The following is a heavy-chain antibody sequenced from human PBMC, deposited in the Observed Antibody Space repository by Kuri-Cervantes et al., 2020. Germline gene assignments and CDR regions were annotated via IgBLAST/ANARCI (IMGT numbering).Heavy chain of an antibody. J-gene: IGHJ6*03. D-gene: IGHD3-22*01. CDR3: ARATVNYDSSGYNPYYYYYMDV. Sequence: SVKVSCKASGGTFSSYAISWVRQAPGQGLEWMGGIIPIFGTANYAQKFQGRVTITTDESTSTAYMELSSLRSEDTAVYYCARATVNYDSSGYNPYYYYYMDVWGKGTTVTVSS. CDR1: GGTFSSYA. CDR2: IIPIFGTA. V-gene: IGHV1-69*05.